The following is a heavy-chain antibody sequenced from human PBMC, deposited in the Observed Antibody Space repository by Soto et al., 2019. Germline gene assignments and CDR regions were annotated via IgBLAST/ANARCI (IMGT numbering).Heavy chain of an antibody. CDR3: TTNSGSYESGY. V-gene: IGHV3-33*01. J-gene: IGHJ4*02. D-gene: IGHD1-26*01. CDR1: GFTFTSLN. Sequence: PGESLILSCVASGFTFTSLNIHWVRQAPGKGLEWVAVIWYDGSKRYYGDSVKGRFIISRDNSKNTLYLQMNSLRAEDTAVYYCTTNSGSYESGYWGQGT. CDR2: IWYDGSKR.